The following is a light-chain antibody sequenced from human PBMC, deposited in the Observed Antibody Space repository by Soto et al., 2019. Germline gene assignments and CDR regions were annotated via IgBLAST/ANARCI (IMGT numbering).Light chain of an antibody. CDR1: QSVSSSY. CDR2: GAS. J-gene: IGKJ1*01. V-gene: IGKV3-20*01. CDR3: QQYGNSPWM. Sequence: EIVLTQSPGTLSLSPGERATLSCRASQSVSSSYLAWYQQKPGQAPRLLIYGASSRATGVPDRFSGGGSGTDFTLTISRLEPEDLAVYYCQQYGNSPWMFGQGTKVDIK.